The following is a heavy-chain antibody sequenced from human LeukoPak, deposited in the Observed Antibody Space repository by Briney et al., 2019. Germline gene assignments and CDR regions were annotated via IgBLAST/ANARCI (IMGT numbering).Heavy chain of an antibody. V-gene: IGHV1-46*01. J-gene: IGHJ4*02. CDR1: GYTFSRSY. CDR2: INPSGGST. Sequence: GASVKVSCKASGYTFSRSYMHWVRQAPGQGLEWMGIINPSGGSTSYAQKFQGRVTMTRDMSTSTVYMELSSLRSEDTAVYYCARGVVVITTTEDYFDYWGQGTLVTVSS. D-gene: IGHD3-22*01. CDR3: ARGVVVITTTEDYFDY.